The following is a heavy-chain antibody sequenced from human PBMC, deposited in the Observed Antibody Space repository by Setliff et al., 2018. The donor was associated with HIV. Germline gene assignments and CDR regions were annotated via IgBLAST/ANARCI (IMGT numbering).Heavy chain of an antibody. J-gene: IGHJ4*02. CDR3: ATHVLQFLEWLSHFDY. V-gene: IGHV4-34*01. CDR2: IQHSGRI. D-gene: IGHD3-3*01. CDR1: GGSFSGYC. Sequence: PSETLSLTCAVYGGSFSGYCWSWIRQPPGKGLEWIGEIQHSGRINYNPSLKSRVTISVDTSKNQFSLKLSSVTAADTAVYYCATHVLQFLEWLSHFDYWGQGTQVTVSS.